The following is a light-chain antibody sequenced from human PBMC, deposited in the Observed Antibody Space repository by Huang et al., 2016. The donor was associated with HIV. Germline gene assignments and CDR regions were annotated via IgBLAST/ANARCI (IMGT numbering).Light chain of an antibody. J-gene: IGKJ2*01. CDR2: LAS. V-gene: IGKV4-1*01. CDR1: RSLLFASNSKNF. Sequence: DILLTQSPDSLAVSLGVRATLTCRSSRSLLFASNSKNFLAWDQQKPGQSPKLLMYLASVRESGVPERFTGSGSGTEFTLTIASLQAEDVAVYYCQQFYNMPYTVGRGTRLEI. CDR3: QQFYNMPYT.